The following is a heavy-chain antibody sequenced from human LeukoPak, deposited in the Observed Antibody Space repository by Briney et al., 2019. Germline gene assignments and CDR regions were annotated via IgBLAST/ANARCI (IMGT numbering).Heavy chain of an antibody. CDR3: ARVSYGDYFDY. V-gene: IGHV4-59*01. CDR2: IYYSGST. Sequence: SETLSLTCTVSGGSISSYYWSWIRQPPGKGLEWIGYIYYSGSTNYNPSLKSRATISVDTSKNQFSLKLSSVTAADTAVYYCARVSYGDYFDYWGQGTLVTVSS. CDR1: GGSISSYY. J-gene: IGHJ4*02. D-gene: IGHD4-17*01.